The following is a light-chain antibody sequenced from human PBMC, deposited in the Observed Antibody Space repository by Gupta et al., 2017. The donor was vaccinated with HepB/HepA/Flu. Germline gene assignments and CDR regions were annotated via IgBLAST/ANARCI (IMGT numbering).Light chain of an antibody. CDR3: CSFALSSSVV. V-gene: IGLV2-23*02. CDR1: SSDIGTYNL. CDR2: KVN. Sequence: PGQSITIPCTGPSSDIGTYNLVSWYQQHPGKAPKLLLNKVNERPSGVSNRFSGSKSGNTASLTISGLQAEDEADYYCCSFALSSSVVFGGGTKLTVL. J-gene: IGLJ2*01.